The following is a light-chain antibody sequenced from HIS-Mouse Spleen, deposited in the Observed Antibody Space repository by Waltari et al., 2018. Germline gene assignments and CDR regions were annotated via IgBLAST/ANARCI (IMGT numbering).Light chain of an antibody. CDR3: CSYAGSSTPVV. V-gene: IGLV2-23*01. Sequence: QSALTQPASVSGSPGQSITISCTGTSSDVGRYNLVSWYQQHPGKAPKLMIYEGSKRPSGVSNRFSGSKSGNTASLTISGLQAEDEADYYCCSYAGSSTPVVFGGGTKLTVL. CDR1: SSDVGRYNL. J-gene: IGLJ2*01. CDR2: EGS.